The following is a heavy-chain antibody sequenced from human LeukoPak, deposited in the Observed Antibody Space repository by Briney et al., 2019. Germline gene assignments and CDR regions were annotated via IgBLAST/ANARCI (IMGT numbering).Heavy chain of an antibody. V-gene: IGHV1-46*01. CDR2: INPSGGST. Sequence: ASVRVSCKASGYTFTSYYIHWVRQAPGQGLEWMGIINPSGGSTSYAQKFQGRVTMTRDTSTSTVYMELSSLRSEDTALYYCARGSGDYYGLDIWGQGTMVTVSS. CDR1: GYTFTSYY. D-gene: IGHD3-16*01. CDR3: ARGSGDYYGLDI. J-gene: IGHJ3*02.